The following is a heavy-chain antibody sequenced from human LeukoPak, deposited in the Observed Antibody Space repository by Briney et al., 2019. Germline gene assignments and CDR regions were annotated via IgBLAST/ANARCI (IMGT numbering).Heavy chain of an antibody. Sequence: PSETLSLTCAVSGYSISSGYYWGWIRQPPGKGLEWIGGIYHSGSTYYNPSLKSRVTISVDTSKNQFSLKLSSVTAADTAVYYCARDRPYYDFWSGSSYYYYYYGMDVWGQGTTVTVSS. V-gene: IGHV4-38-2*02. CDR3: ARDRPYYDFWSGSSYYYYYYGMDV. D-gene: IGHD3-3*01. CDR2: IYHSGST. J-gene: IGHJ6*02. CDR1: GYSISSGYY.